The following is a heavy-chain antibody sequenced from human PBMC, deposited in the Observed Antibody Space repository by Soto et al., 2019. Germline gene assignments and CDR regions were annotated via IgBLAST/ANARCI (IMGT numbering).Heavy chain of an antibody. J-gene: IGHJ6*02. CDR2: INPNSGGT. Sequence: ASVKVSCKASGYTFTGYYMHWVRQAPGQGLEWMGWINPNSGGTNYAQKFQGRVTMTRDTSISTAYMELSRLRSDDTAVYYCARGGYYYDSSGYPALDVWGQGTTVTVSS. CDR3: ARGGYYYDSSGYPALDV. CDR1: GYTFTGYY. D-gene: IGHD3-22*01. V-gene: IGHV1-2*02.